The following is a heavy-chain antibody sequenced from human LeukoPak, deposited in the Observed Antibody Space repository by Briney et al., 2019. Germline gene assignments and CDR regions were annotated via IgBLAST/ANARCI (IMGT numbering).Heavy chain of an antibody. CDR2: IKQDETEK. D-gene: IGHD3-22*01. J-gene: IGHJ5*02. CDR3: ASTSYYYDSRGYYENGWFDP. Sequence: GGSLRLSCTASGFTVNHYWMHWVRQAPGKGLEWVANIKQDETEKYYADSVKGRFTISRDNAKSSLYLQMNSLRVEDTAVYYCASTSYYYDSRGYYENGWFDPWGQGTLVTVSS. V-gene: IGHV3-7*01. CDR1: GFTVNHYW.